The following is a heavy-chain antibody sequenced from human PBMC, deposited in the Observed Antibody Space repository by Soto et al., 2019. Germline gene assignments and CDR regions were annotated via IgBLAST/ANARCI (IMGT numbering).Heavy chain of an antibody. CDR2: ISYDGSNK. Sequence: QVQLVESGGGVVQPGRSLRLSCAASGFTFSSYAMHWVRQAPGKGLEWVAVISYDGSNKYYADSVKGRFTISRDNSQNTLYLQMNSLRAEDTAVYYCARIPYWGQGTLVTVSS. V-gene: IGHV3-30-3*01. CDR3: ARIPY. CDR1: GFTFSSYA. J-gene: IGHJ4*02.